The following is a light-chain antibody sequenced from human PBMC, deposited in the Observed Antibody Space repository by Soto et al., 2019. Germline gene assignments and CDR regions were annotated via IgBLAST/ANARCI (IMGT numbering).Light chain of an antibody. Sequence: IVLTQSPATMSFSAGEGATLSCRASQSVSSYLAWYQQKPGQAPRLLIYDASNRATGIPARFSGSGSGTDFTLTISSLEPEDFAVYYCQQRSNWPWTFGQGTKVDIK. CDR2: DAS. J-gene: IGKJ1*01. CDR1: QSVSSY. V-gene: IGKV3-11*01. CDR3: QQRSNWPWT.